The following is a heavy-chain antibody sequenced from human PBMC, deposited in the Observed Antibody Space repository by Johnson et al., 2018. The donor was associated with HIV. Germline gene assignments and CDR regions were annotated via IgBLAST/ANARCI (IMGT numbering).Heavy chain of an antibody. D-gene: IGHD1-14*01. CDR1: GFTFSRYG. CDR3: ASSSWRKEGGWGAFDV. J-gene: IGHJ3*01. Sequence: QVQLVESGRGVVQPGRSLRLSCAASGFTFSRYGMYWVRQAPGKGLEWVALISYDGSNKYYADSVKGRFTISRDNSRNTLYLQMNSLRAEDTAVYYCASSSWRKEGGWGAFDVWGQGTMVTVSS. CDR2: ISYDGSNK. V-gene: IGHV3-30*03.